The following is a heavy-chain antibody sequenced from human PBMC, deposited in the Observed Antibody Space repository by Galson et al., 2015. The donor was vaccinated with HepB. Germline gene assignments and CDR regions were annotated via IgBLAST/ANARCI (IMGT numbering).Heavy chain of an antibody. CDR1: GYTFTSYG. D-gene: IGHD6-13*01. Sequence: SVKVSCKASGYTFTSYGISWVRQAPGQGLEWMGWISAYNGNTNYAQKLQGRVTMTTDTSTSTAYMELRSLRSDDTAVYYCAREARWAAAAEGGWCDPWGPGTLVTVSS. J-gene: IGHJ5*02. CDR3: AREARWAAAAEGGWCDP. V-gene: IGHV1-18*04. CDR2: ISAYNGNT.